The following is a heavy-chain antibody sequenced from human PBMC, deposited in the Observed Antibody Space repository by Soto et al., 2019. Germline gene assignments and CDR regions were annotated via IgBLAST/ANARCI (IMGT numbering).Heavy chain of an antibody. D-gene: IGHD6-19*01. CDR2: INASNGNT. CDR3: ARDKKRWLDYYYYGMDV. Sequence: ASVKVSCKASGYTFTSYAMHWVRQAPGQRLEWMGWINASNGNTKYSQKFQGRVTMTTDTSTSTAYMELRSLRSDDTATYYCARDKKRWLDYYYYGMDVWGLGTTVTVSS. J-gene: IGHJ6*02. V-gene: IGHV1-3*01. CDR1: GYTFTSYA.